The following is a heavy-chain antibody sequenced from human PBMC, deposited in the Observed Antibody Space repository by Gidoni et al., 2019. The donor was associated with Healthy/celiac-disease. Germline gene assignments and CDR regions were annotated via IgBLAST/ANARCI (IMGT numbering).Heavy chain of an antibody. CDR1: GGSFSGYY. CDR3: ARGRQKFRSTNSFDY. V-gene: IGHV4-34*01. J-gene: IGHJ4*02. CDR2: INHSGST. Sequence: QVQLQQWGAGLLKPSETLSLTCAVYGGSFSGYYWSWIRQPPGKGLGWIGEINHSGSTNYSPSLKSRVTISVDTSKNQFSLKLSSVTAADTAVYYCARGRQKFRSTNSFDYWGQGTLVTVSS. D-gene: IGHD1-1*01.